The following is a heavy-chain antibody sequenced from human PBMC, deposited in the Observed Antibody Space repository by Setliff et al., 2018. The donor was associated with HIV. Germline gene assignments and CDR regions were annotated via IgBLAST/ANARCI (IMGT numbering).Heavy chain of an antibody. CDR3: ARHIVVVVAATRFGY. D-gene: IGHD2-15*01. V-gene: IGHV4-39*01. Sequence: SETLSLTCTVSGGSISTSRYYWGWIRQPPGKGLEWIGSINYRGNTYYNPSLKSRAAISVDTSKNQISLKLSSVTAADTAVYYCARHIVVVVAATRFGYWGQGTLVTVS. CDR2: INYRGNT. CDR1: GGSISTSRYY. J-gene: IGHJ4*02.